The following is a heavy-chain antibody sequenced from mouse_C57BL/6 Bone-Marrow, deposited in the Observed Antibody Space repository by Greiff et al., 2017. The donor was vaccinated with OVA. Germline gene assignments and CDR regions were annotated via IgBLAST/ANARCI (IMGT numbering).Heavy chain of an antibody. V-gene: IGHV5-4*03. J-gene: IGHJ2*01. D-gene: IGHD2-5*01. Sequence: EVKLVESGGGLVKPGGSLKLSCAASGFTFSSYAMSWVRQTPEKRLEWVASISDGGSYTYYPDNVKGRFTISRDNAKNNLYLQMSHLTSEDTAMYYCARGGTIVTFDYWGQGTTLTVSS. CDR3: ARGGTIVTFDY. CDR1: GFTFSSYA. CDR2: ISDGGSYT.